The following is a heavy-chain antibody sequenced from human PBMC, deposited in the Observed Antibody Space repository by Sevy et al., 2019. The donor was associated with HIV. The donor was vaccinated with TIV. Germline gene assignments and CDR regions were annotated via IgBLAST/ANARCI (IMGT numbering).Heavy chain of an antibody. V-gene: IGHV3-NL1*01. J-gene: IGHJ6*02. CDR1: GFSFSTYD. CDR3: VRDRCGGADCNYYGMDV. Sequence: GGSLRLSCAASGFSFSTYDMSWVRQAPGKGLEWVSVIHSGGNKKYYADSGKGRFTISRDNSKSTMFLQMDSLRAEDTAVYYCVRDRCGGADCNYYGMDVWGQGTTVTVSS. CDR2: IHSGGNKK. D-gene: IGHD2-21*01.